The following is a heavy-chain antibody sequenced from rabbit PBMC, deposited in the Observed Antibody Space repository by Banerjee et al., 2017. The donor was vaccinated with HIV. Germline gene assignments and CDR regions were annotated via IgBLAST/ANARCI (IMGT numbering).Heavy chain of an antibody. CDR1: GFSFSNKYV. D-gene: IGHD1-1*01. Sequence: QEQLEESGGDLVKPEGSLTLTCTASGFSFSNKYVMCWVRQAPGKGLEWIACINTSSGNTVYASWAKGRFTTSIASSSTVTLQMTSLTAADTATYFCARDLACVIGWNFNLWGPGTLVTVS. CDR2: INTSSGNT. J-gene: IGHJ4*01. CDR3: ARDLACVIGWNFNL. V-gene: IGHV1S45*01.